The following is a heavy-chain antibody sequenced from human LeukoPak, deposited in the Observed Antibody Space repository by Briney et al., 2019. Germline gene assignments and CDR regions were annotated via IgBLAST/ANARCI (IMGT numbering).Heavy chain of an antibody. CDR3: ANTRYYYDSSGYYYPFDY. V-gene: IGHV3-23*01. CDR1: GFTFSSYA. CDR2: ISGSGGST. J-gene: IGHJ4*02. D-gene: IGHD3-22*01. Sequence: GGSPRLSCAASGFTFSSYAMSWVRQAPGKGLEWVSAISGSGGSTYYADSVKGRFTISRDNSKNTLYLQMNSLRAEDTAVYYCANTRYYYDSSGYYYPFDYWGQGTLITVSS.